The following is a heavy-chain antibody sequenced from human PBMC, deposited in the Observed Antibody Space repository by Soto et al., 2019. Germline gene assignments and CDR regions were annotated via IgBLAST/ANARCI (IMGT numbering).Heavy chain of an antibody. CDR3: ASGATVVTRRYYYYYGMDV. CDR2: ISPYNGNT. J-gene: IGHJ6*02. Sequence: ASVKVSCKASGYTFTSYGISWVRQAPGQGLEWMGWISPYNGNTNYAQKLQGRVTMTTDTSTSTAYMELRSLRSDDTAVYYCASGATVVTRRYYYYYGMDVWGQGXTVTVYS. CDR1: GYTFTSYG. D-gene: IGHD4-17*01. V-gene: IGHV1-18*01.